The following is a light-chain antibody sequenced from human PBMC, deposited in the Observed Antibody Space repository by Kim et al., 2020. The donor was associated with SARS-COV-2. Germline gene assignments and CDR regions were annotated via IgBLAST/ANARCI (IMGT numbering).Light chain of an antibody. J-gene: IGLJ3*02. CDR3: SAWDSSLNVWM. V-gene: IGLV10-54*01. CDR1: TDKVGDQG. Sequence: PTRTSTGNTDKVGDQGEAWLQQTQGHPPKHLSHRNKNQPSGISDRFSASRSGSTASLAITGLQPEDEAVYYCSAWDSSLNVWMFGGETQLTVL. CDR2: RNK.